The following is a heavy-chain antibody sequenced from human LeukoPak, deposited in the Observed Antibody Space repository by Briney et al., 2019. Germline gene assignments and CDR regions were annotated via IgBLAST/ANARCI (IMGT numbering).Heavy chain of an antibody. CDR1: GFTFSSYE. J-gene: IGHJ4*02. CDR3: VRLGEDPPFDY. CDR2: ISSSGSTI. D-gene: IGHD3-10*01. Sequence: GGSLRLSCAASGFTFSSYEMNWVRQAPGKGLEWVSYISSSGSTIYYADSVKGRFTISRDNAKNSLYLQMNSLRAEDTAVYYCVRLGEDPPFDYWAREPWSPSPQ. V-gene: IGHV3-48*03.